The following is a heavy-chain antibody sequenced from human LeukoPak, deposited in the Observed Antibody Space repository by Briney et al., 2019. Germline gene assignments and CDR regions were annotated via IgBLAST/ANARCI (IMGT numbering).Heavy chain of an antibody. CDR1: GGSISSGGYY. V-gene: IGHV4-30-2*01. CDR3: ARDYSNYDGWFDP. D-gene: IGHD4-11*01. J-gene: IGHJ5*02. CDR2: INHSGSP. Sequence: PSQTLSLTCTVSGGSISSGGYYWTWIRQPPGKGLEWIGEINHSGSPNNNPSLKSRVSISFDTSKNQFSLKLTSVTAADTAVYYCARDYSNYDGWFDPWGQGTLVTVSS.